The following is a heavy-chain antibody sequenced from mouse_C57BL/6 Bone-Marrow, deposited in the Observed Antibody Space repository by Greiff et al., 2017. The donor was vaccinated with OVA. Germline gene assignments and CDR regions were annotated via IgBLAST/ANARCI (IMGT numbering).Heavy chain of an antibody. CDR3: ARYFAWFAY. V-gene: IGHV3-6*01. Sequence: EVKLVESGPGLVKPSQSLSLTCSVTGYSITSGYYWNWIRQFPGNKLEWMGYISYDGSNNYNPSLKNRISITRDTSKNQFFLKLNSVTTEDTATYYCARYFAWFAYWGQGTLVTVSA. CDR2: ISYDGSN. CDR1: GYSITSGYY. J-gene: IGHJ3*01.